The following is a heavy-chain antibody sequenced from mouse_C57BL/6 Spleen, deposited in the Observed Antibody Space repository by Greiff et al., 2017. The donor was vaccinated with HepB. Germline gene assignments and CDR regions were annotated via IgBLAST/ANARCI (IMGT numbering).Heavy chain of an antibody. CDR1: GYTFTSYD. CDR2: IYPRDGST. CDR3: ARWYGSSLYYFDY. J-gene: IGHJ2*01. D-gene: IGHD1-1*01. V-gene: IGHV1-85*01. Sequence: VQGVESGPELVKPGASVKLSCKASGYTFTSYDINWVKQRPGQGLEWIGWIYPRDGSTKYNEKFKGKATLTVDTSSSTAYMELHSLTSEDSAVYFCARWYGSSLYYFDYWGQGTTLTVSS.